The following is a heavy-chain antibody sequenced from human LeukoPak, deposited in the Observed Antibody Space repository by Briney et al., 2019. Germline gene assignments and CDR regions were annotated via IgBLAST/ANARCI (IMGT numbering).Heavy chain of an antibody. D-gene: IGHD2-15*01. Sequence: ASVKVSCKASGGTFSSYAIRWVRQAPGQGLEWMGGIIPIFGTANYAQKFQGRVTITTDESTSTAYMELSSLRSEDTAVYYCARDNGYCSGGNCYLLDYWGQGTLVTVSS. V-gene: IGHV1-69*05. CDR2: IIPIFGTA. J-gene: IGHJ4*02. CDR3: ARDNGYCSGGNCYLLDY. CDR1: GGTFSSYA.